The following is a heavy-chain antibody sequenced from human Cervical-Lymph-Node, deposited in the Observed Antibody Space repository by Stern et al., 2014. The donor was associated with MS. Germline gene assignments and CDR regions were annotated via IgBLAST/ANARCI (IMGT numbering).Heavy chain of an antibody. Sequence: QVQLVESGPGLVKPSQTLSLTCTVSGGSISSGGYYWSWIRQHPGKGLEGIGYIYYSGSTYYNPSLKSRVTISVDTSKNQFSLKLSSVTAADTAVYYCARDRRGYSYGMDVWGQGTTVTVSS. J-gene: IGHJ6*02. V-gene: IGHV4-31*03. CDR1: GGSISSGGYY. CDR2: IYYSGST. CDR3: ARDRRGYSYGMDV. D-gene: IGHD3-22*01.